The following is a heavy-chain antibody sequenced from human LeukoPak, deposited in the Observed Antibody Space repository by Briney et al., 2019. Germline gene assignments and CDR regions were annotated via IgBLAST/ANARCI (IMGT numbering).Heavy chain of an antibody. D-gene: IGHD5-18*01. Sequence: SETLSLTCTVSGGSISSSSYYWGWIRQPPGKGLEWIGSIYYSGSTYYNPSLKSRVTISVDTSKNQFSLKLSSVTAADTAVYYCAHGQPTQLWPYFDYWGQGTLVTVSS. J-gene: IGHJ4*02. V-gene: IGHV4-39*01. CDR1: GGSISSSSYY. CDR3: AHGQPTQLWPYFDY. CDR2: IYYSGST.